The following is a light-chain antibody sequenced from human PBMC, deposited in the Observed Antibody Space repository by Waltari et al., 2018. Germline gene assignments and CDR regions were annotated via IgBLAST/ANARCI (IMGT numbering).Light chain of an antibody. CDR2: GAS. V-gene: IGKV3-15*01. Sequence: ETVMTQSPATLSVSPGERATLSCRASQSVNGYLAGYQQKPGQPPRPLIYGASTRAPGVPARFTGSGSQREFTLTISSLQSEDLGIYYCQQCNDWPRGTFGQGTKVEIK. CDR1: QSVNGY. J-gene: IGKJ1*01. CDR3: QQCNDWPRGT.